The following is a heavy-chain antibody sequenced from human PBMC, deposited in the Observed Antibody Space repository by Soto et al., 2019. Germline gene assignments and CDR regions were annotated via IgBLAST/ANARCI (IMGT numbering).Heavy chain of an antibody. CDR2: IYYTGTT. D-gene: IGHD6-19*01. CDR3: ARHSFYSSAWSGFDY. CDR1: GGSISSSSYY. V-gene: IGHV4-39*01. Sequence: SETLSLTCTVSGGSISSSSYYWGWIRQPPGKGLEWIGRIYYTGTTYYDPSLKSRVTISVDTSKNQFSLKLSSVTAADTAVYYCARHSFYSSAWSGFDYWGQGTLVTVSS. J-gene: IGHJ4*02.